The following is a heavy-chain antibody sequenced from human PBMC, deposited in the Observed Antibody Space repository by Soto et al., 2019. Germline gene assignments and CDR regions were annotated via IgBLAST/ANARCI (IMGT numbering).Heavy chain of an antibody. V-gene: IGHV3-23*01. J-gene: IGHJ4*02. CDR3: AKDFTVDTGMVEGGDY. CDR1: GFPFSSYA. Sequence: EVQLLESRGGLVQPGGDLRRSCAAAGFPFSSYAMSWVRQAPGMGLEWVSAISGSGGSTYYADCVKGRFTIHGDNSKNTLYVKGNSLRAEDTVVYYCAKDFTVDTGMVEGGDYWGQGTLVIVSS. D-gene: IGHD5-18*01. CDR2: ISGSGGST.